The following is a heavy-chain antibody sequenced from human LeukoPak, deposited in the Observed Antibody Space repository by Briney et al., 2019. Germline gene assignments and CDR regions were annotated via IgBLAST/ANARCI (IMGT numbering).Heavy chain of an antibody. D-gene: IGHD3-10*01. CDR3: ARQGTVLRFGETLEDY. V-gene: IGHV5-51*01. CDR1: GYSFTSYW. J-gene: IGHJ4*02. Sequence: GESLKISCKGSGYSFTSYWIGWVRQMPGKGLEWMGIIYPGDSDTRYSPSFQGQVTISADKSISTAYLQWSSLKASDTAMYYCARQGTVLRFGETLEDYWGQGTLVTVSS. CDR2: IYPGDSDT.